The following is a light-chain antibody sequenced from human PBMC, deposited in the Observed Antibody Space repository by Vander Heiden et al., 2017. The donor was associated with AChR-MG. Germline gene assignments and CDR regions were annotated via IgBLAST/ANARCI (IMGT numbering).Light chain of an antibody. CDR3: QQYDNLPVT. Sequence: DIQMTQSPSSLSASVGDRVTITCQASQDISNYLNWYQQKPGKAPKLLIYDASNLETGVPSRFSGSGSGTDFTFTISSLQPEDSATYYCQQYDNLPVTFASGTKVDI. V-gene: IGKV1-33*01. CDR1: QDISNY. J-gene: IGKJ3*01. CDR2: DAS.